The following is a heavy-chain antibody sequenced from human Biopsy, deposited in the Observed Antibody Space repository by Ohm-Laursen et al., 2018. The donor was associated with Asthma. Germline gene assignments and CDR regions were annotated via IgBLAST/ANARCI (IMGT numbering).Heavy chain of an antibody. D-gene: IGHD6-13*01. CDR3: VRGSSSWHHGPFHYYYGLDV. Sequence: VTLSLTCSLSSGSGGYMRSGNYYWGWIRQPPGKGLEWIGSIYYSGTTYYNPSLESRVTVSANTSKNQFSLKPTSVTAADTAVYYCVRGSSSWHHGPFHYYYGLDVWGQGTTATVSS. CDR2: IYYSGTT. CDR1: SGSGGYMRSGNYY. J-gene: IGHJ6*02. V-gene: IGHV4-39*01.